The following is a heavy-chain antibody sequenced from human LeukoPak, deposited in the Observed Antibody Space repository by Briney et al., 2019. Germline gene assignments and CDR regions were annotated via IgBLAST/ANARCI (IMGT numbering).Heavy chain of an antibody. CDR2: INPNSGGT. J-gene: IGHJ4*02. Sequence: GASVKVSCKASGNTFSSYYIHWVRQAPGQGLEWMGWINPNSGGTNYAQKFQGRVTMTRDTSISTAYMELSRLRSDDTAVYYCARGVGATENEDYWGQGTLVTVSS. V-gene: IGHV1-2*02. CDR1: GNTFSSYY. CDR3: ARGVGATENEDY. D-gene: IGHD1-26*01.